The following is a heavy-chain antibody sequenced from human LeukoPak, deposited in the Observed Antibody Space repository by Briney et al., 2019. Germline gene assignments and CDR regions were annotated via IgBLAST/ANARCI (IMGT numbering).Heavy chain of an antibody. D-gene: IGHD4-23*01. V-gene: IGHV4-38-2*02. CDR3: ARKSGGLSRTVVRGVFDY. CDR1: GYSISSGYY. CDR2: IYHSGST. Sequence: SETLSLTCTVSGYSISSGYYWGWIRQPPGKGLEWIGSIYHSGSTYYNPSLESRVTISVDTSKNQFSLKLSSVTAADTAVYYCARKSGGLSRTVVRGVFDYWGQGTLVTVSS. J-gene: IGHJ4*02.